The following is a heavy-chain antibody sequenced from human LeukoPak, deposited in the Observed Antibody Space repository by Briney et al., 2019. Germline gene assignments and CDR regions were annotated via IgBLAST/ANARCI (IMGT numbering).Heavy chain of an antibody. CDR3: ARFPRILPSPNGAFDI. V-gene: IGHV4-59*01. Sequence: SETLSLTCTVSGGSISSYYWSWIRQPPGKGLEWIGYIYYSGSTNYNPSLKSRVTISVDTSKNQFSLKLSSVTAADTAVYYCARFPRILPSPNGAFDIWGQGTMVTVSS. CDR2: IYYSGST. J-gene: IGHJ3*02. CDR1: GGSISSYY. D-gene: IGHD2-15*01.